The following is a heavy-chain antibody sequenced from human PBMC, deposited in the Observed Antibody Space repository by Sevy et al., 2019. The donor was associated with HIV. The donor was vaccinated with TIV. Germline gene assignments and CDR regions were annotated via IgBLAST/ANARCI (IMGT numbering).Heavy chain of an antibody. CDR2: IWSDGAYQ. V-gene: IGHV3-33*01. J-gene: IGHJ4*02. CDR3: ARGGYYYDNAAYYALDS. D-gene: IGHD3-22*01. Sequence: GGSLRLSCAATGFTFSNYAMHWVRQAPGKGLEWVAIIWSDGAYQYHGDSVKGRFTISRDNSKNTLYLQMNNVRVEDTVVYYCARGGYYYDNAAYYALDSWGQGTLVTLSS. CDR1: GFTFSNYA.